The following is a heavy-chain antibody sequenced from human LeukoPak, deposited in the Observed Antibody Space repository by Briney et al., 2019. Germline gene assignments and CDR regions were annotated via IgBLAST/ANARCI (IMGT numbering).Heavy chain of an antibody. CDR3: AKDIAAPPYYYYGMDV. V-gene: IGHV3-9*01. Sequence: PGRSLRLSCAASGFTFDDYAMHWVRQAPGKGLEWASGISWNSGSIGYADSVKGRFTISRDNAKNSLYLQMNSLRAGDTALYYCAKDIAAPPYYYYGMDVWGQGTTVTVSS. J-gene: IGHJ6*02. CDR2: ISWNSGSI. CDR1: GFTFDDYA. D-gene: IGHD6-13*01.